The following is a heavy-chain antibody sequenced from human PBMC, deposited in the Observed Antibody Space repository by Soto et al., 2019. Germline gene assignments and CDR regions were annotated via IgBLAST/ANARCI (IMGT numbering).Heavy chain of an antibody. CDR1: GFSFKTYW. CDR2: ISGSGGST. D-gene: IGHD3-22*01. J-gene: IGHJ4*02. Sequence: PGGSLRLSCAASGFSFKTYWMHWVRQAPGKGLEWVSAISGSGGSTYYADSVKGRFTISRDNSRNTLFLQMNSLRAEDTAVYYCARDYYKYYDSSGYYRSPAYWGQGTLVTVSS. CDR3: ARDYYKYYDSSGYYRSPAY. V-gene: IGHV3-23*01.